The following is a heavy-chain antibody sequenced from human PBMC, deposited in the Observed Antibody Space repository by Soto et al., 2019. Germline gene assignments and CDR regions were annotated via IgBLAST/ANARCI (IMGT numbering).Heavy chain of an antibody. Sequence: SQTLRLTRTVSYGYVIDYYGSRIRQPPGKGLEWIGYIYYSGSTNYNPSLKSRVTISVDTSKNQFSLKLSSVTAADTAVYYCARDPGHYYDSSGYYAGDYYYYYYGMDVWGQGTTVTVSS. CDR2: IYYSGST. D-gene: IGHD3-22*01. CDR1: YGYVIDYY. J-gene: IGHJ6*01. CDR3: ARDPGHYYDSSGYYAGDYYYYYYGMDV. V-gene: IGHV4-59*02.